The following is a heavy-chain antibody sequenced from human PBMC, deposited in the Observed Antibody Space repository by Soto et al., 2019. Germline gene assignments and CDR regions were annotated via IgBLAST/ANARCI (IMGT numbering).Heavy chain of an antibody. CDR3: ARDRVSSGWYYWFDP. D-gene: IGHD6-19*01. CDR1: GGSISSGGYS. Sequence: QLQLQESGSGLVKPSQTLSLTCAVSGGSISSGGYSWSWIRQPPGKGLEWLGYIYHSGSTYYNPSLKSRGTISVDRSKNQFSLKLSSVTAAETAVYYCARDRVSSGWYYWFDPWGQGTLVTVSS. V-gene: IGHV4-30-2*01. CDR2: IYHSGST. J-gene: IGHJ5*02.